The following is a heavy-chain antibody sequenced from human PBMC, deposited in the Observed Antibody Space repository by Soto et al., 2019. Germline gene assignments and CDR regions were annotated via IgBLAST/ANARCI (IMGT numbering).Heavy chain of an antibody. CDR1: GFTFDDYA. CDR3: AKDRSITIFGVVITNYYYMDV. J-gene: IGHJ6*03. V-gene: IGHV3-9*01. Sequence: EVQLVESGGGLVQPGRSLRLSCAASGFTFDDYAMHWVRQAPGKGLEWVSGISWNSGSIGYADSVTGRFTISRDNAKNSLYLQMSSLRAEDTALYYCAKDRSITIFGVVITNYYYMDVWGKGTTVTVSS. D-gene: IGHD3-3*01. CDR2: ISWNSGSI.